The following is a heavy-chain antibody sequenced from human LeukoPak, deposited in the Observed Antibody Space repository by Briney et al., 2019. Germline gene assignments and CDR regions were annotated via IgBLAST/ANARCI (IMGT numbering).Heavy chain of an antibody. CDR2: ISYDGSNK. J-gene: IGHJ4*02. CDR1: GFTFSSYG. D-gene: IGHD6-19*01. Sequence: PGRSLRLSCAASGFTFSSYGMHWVRQAPGKGLEWVAVISYDGSNKYYADSVKGRFTISRDNSKNTLYLQMNSLRAEDTAVYYCAKVAGLPALQYSSGWYPHFDYWGQGTLVTVSS. V-gene: IGHV3-30*18. CDR3: AKVAGLPALQYSSGWYPHFDY.